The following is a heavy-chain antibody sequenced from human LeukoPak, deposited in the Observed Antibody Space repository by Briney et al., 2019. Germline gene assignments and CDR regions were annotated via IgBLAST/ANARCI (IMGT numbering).Heavy chain of an antibody. CDR2: IYYSGST. CDR1: GGSTSSYY. V-gene: IGHV4-59*06. J-gene: IGHJ4*02. Sequence: SDTLSLTCTVSGGSTSSYYWSWIRQHPGKGLEWIGYIYYSGSTYYNPSLKSRVTISVDTSKNQFSLKLSSVTAADTAVYYCARKGFSYMVRDYYFDYWGQGTLVTVSS. D-gene: IGHD3-10*01. CDR3: ARKGFSYMVRDYYFDY.